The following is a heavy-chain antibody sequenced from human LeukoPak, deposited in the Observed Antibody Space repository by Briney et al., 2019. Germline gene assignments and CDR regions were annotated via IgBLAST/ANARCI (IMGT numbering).Heavy chain of an antibody. V-gene: IGHV1-2*02. D-gene: IGHD2-2*01. Sequence: ASVKVSCKASGYTFTGYYMHWVRQAPGQGLEWMGWINPNSGGTNYVQRFQGRVTMTRDTSISTAYMELSRLRSDDTAVYYCAIKFVVPAALDYWGPGTVVTVSS. CDR3: AIKFVVPAALDY. J-gene: IGHJ4*02. CDR2: INPNSGGT. CDR1: GYTFTGYY.